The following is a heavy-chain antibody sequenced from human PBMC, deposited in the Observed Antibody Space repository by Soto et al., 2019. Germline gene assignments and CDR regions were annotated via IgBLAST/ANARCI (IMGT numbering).Heavy chain of an antibody. V-gene: IGHV4-30-2*01. CDR2: IYHSGST. CDR3: ARRVQTNSVVVQDNWLDP. Sequence: SETLSLTCAVSGGSISSGGYSWSWIRQPPGKGLEWIAYIYHSGSTYYNPSLKSRVTISVDRSKNQFSLKLTSLTAADTAVYYCARRVQTNSVVVQDNWLDPWGQGTLVTVSS. D-gene: IGHD2-15*01. J-gene: IGHJ5*02. CDR1: GGSISSGGYS.